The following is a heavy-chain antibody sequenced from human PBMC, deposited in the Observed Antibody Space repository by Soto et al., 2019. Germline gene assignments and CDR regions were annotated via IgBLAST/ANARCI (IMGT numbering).Heavy chain of an antibody. CDR1: GGSVSSGSYF. J-gene: IGHJ4*02. CDR2: IPYSGYT. D-gene: IGHD2-21*01. V-gene: IGHV4-61*01. CDR3: ARDRSDGFFYY. Sequence: QVQLQESGPGLVKPSETLSLTCAVSGGSVSSGSYFWSWIRQPPGKGLEWIGFIPYSGYTNYNPSLNSRVSISVDTSKNQCSLKLSSVTAADTAIYYCARDRSDGFFYYWGQGILVTVSS.